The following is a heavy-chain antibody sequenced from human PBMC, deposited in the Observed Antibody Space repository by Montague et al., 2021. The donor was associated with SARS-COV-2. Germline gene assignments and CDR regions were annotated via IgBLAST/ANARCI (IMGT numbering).Heavy chain of an antibody. CDR2: ISSSSSYI. Sequence: SLRLSCAASGFTFSSYSMNWVRQAPGKGLEWVSSISSSSSYIYYADSVKGRFTISRDNAKNSLYLQMNSLRAEDTAVYYCARDGVYDILTGYLTDWGQGTLVTASS. J-gene: IGHJ4*02. D-gene: IGHD3-9*01. V-gene: IGHV3-21*01. CDR3: ARDGVYDILTGYLTD. CDR1: GFTFSSYS.